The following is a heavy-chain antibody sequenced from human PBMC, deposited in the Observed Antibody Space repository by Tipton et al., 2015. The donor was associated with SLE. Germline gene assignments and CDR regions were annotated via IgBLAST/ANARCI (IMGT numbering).Heavy chain of an antibody. D-gene: IGHD7-27*01. CDR1: GVSVSSRSYY. V-gene: IGHV4-61*02. Sequence: TLSLTCSVSGVSVSSRSYYWNWIRQPAGKGLEWIGRIYTTGTTNYNPSLKSRVTISLDTSKNQFSLRLSSVTAADTAVYYCARESWDYYYMDVWGNGTTVTVSS. CDR2: IYTTGTT. CDR3: ARESWDYYYMDV. J-gene: IGHJ6*03.